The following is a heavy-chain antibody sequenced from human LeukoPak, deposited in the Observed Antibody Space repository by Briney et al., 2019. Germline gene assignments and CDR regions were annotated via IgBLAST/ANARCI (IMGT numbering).Heavy chain of an antibody. D-gene: IGHD6-13*01. J-gene: IGHJ3*02. V-gene: IGHV3-23*01. CDR2: ISTSGGST. CDR3: AKDTVVAAGTGAFDI. CDR1: GFTFSSYA. Sequence: PGGSLRLSCAASGFTFSSYAMSWVRQPPGKGLEWVGCISTSGGSTYYADSVKGRFTISRDNSKNTLYLQMNSLRAEDTAVYYCAKDTVVAAGTGAFDIWGQGAMVTVSS.